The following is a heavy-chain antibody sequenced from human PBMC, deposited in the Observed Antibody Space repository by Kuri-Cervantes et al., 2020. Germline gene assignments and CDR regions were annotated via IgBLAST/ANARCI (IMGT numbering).Heavy chain of an antibody. J-gene: IGHJ6*03. CDR1: GYTLTELS. CDR2: ISAYNGNT. CDR3: ARDSDYYGSGSYYPFGYYYYYMDV. V-gene: IGHV1-18*01. Sequence: ASVKVSCKVSGYTLTELSMHWVRQAPGKGLEWMGWISAYNGNTNYAQKLQGRVTMTTDTSTGTAYMELRSLRSDDTAVYYCARDSDYYGSGSYYPFGYYYYYMDVWGKGTTVTVSS. D-gene: IGHD3-10*01.